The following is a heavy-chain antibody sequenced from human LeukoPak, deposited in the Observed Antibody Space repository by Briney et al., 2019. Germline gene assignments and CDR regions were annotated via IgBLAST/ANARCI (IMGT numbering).Heavy chain of an antibody. J-gene: IGHJ6*03. CDR3: ARMGSYGPYYYHYMDV. V-gene: IGHV3-7*01. CDR2: IKQEGSER. CDR1: GFMFSSSW. D-gene: IGHD3-16*01. Sequence: GGSLRLSCASSGFMFSSSWMSWVRQAPGKGLDWVANIKQEGSERNYVDSLKGRFTISRDNAKNSLYLQMNSLRVEDTAVYYCARMGSYGPYYYHYMDVWGKGTTVTVSS.